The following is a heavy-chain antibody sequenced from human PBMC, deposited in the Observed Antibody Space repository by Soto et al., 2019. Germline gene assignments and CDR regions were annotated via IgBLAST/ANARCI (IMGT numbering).Heavy chain of an antibody. CDR1: GGTFSSYA. J-gene: IGHJ3*02. V-gene: IGHV1-69*13. CDR2: IIPIFGTA. Sequence: ASVKVCCKASGGTFSSYAISWVRQAPGQGLEWMGGIIPIFGTANYAQKFQGRVTITADESTSTAYMELSSLRSEDTAVYYCASPHYDFWSGYYKGANDAFDIWGHGTMVTVSS. CDR3: ASPHYDFWSGYYKGANDAFDI. D-gene: IGHD3-3*01.